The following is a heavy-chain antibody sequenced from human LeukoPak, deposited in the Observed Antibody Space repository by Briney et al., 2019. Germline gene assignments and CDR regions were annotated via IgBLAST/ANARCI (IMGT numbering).Heavy chain of an antibody. D-gene: IGHD6-13*01. CDR2: TYYRSKWYN. CDR3: ARGIEYSSSWFFDY. Sequence: SQTLTLTCAISGDSDSSNSAAWNWIRQSPSRGLEWLVRTYYRSKWYNDYAVSVKSRITINPDTSKNQFSLQLNSVTPEDTAVYYCARGIEYSSSWFFDYWGQGTLVTVSS. J-gene: IGHJ4*02. V-gene: IGHV6-1*01. CDR1: GDSDSSNSAA.